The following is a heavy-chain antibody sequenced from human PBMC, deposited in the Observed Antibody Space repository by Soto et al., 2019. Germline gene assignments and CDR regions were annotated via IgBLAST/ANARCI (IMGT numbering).Heavy chain of an antibody. J-gene: IGHJ3*02. CDR1: GGTFSSDT. D-gene: IGHD3-3*01. CDR2: IIPILGIA. CDR3: AGQLYDFWSGPVNDAFDI. V-gene: IGHV1-69*02. Sequence: AASVKVSCKASGGTFSSDTISWVRQAPGQGLEWMGRIIPILGIANYAQKFQGRVTITADKSTSTAYMELSSLRSEDTAVYYCAGQLYDFWSGPVNDAFDIWGQGTMVTVSS.